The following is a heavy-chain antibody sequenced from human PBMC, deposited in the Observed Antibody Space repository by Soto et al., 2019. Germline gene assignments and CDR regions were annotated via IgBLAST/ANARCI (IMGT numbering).Heavy chain of an antibody. CDR3: AREKTCYGMDV. Sequence: QVQLVQSGAEVKKPGASVNVSCKSSGYTFTSYDINRGLQATGQGLEWMGWMNPNSGNTGYAQKCQGRVTMTRNTSISTAYMELSSLRSEDTAVYYCAREKTCYGMDVWGHGTTVTVSS. V-gene: IGHV1-8*01. J-gene: IGHJ6*02. CDR2: MNPNSGNT. CDR1: GYTFTSYD.